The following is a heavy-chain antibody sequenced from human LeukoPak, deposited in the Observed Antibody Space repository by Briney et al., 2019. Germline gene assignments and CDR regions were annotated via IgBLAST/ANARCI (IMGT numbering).Heavy chain of an antibody. Sequence: ASASVSCKASGYTFTRYGISWVRQAPGQGLEWMGWISAYNGNTNYAQKLQGRITMTTDTSTSTAYMELRSLRSDDTAVYYCARVGRYYYDSSGYYVAPDAFDIWGQGTMVTVSS. V-gene: IGHV1-18*01. J-gene: IGHJ3*02. D-gene: IGHD3-22*01. CDR1: GYTFTRYG. CDR3: ARVGRYYYDSSGYYVAPDAFDI. CDR2: ISAYNGNT.